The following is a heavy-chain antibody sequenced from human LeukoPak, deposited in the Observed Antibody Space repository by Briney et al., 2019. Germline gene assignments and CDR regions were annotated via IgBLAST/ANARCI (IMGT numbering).Heavy chain of an antibody. J-gene: IGHJ3*02. CDR1: GFTFSSYE. CDR3: ARDSGGSGSYFYGAFDI. V-gene: IGHV3-48*03. Sequence: GGSLRLSCAASGFTFSSYEMNWVRQAPGKGLEWVSYISSSGSTIYYADSVKGRFTISRDNAKNSLYLQMNSLRAEDTAVYYCARDSGGSGSYFYGAFDIWGQGTMVTVSS. D-gene: IGHD3-10*01. CDR2: ISSSGSTI.